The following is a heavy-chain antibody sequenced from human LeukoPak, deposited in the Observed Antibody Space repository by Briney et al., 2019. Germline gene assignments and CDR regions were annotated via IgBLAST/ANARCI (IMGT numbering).Heavy chain of an antibody. CDR1: GFTFGNYW. CDR2: IKKKTDGGTT. CDR3: TTAFYDYVWGSSN. J-gene: IGHJ4*02. Sequence: GGSLRLSCAASGFTFGNYWMSWVRQAPGKGREWFGRIKKKTDGGTTDYAAPVKGRFTISRDDSKDTLYLQMNSLRTEDTAVYYCTTAFYDYVWGSSNWGQGTLVTVSS. D-gene: IGHD3-16*01. V-gene: IGHV3-15*01.